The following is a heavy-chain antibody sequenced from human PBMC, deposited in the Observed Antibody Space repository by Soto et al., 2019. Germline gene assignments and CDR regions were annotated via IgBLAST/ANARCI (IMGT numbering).Heavy chain of an antibody. V-gene: IGHV4-59*08. Sequence: QLQEAGPGPGKPSGTPAPTLPGLGRPLTGLFRTLVPPSPREGLEWIGAIHYSGSTSYNPSLKSRVTISLDTSKNQFSLNLDSVTAADTAVYHCARQGSYYESTGHPNTIFDFWGRGTLVTVSS. CDR2: IHYSGST. CDR3: ARQGSYYESTGHPNTIFDF. D-gene: IGHD3-22*01. J-gene: IGHJ4*02. CDR1: GRPLTGLF.